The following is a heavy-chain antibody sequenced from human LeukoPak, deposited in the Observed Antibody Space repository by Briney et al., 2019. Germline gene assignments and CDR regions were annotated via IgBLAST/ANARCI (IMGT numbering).Heavy chain of an antibody. D-gene: IGHD4-23*01. Sequence: PGSSVKVYCKASGGTFSSYAISWVRQAPGQGLEWMGWISAYNGNTNYAQKLQDRVTMTTDTSTSTAYMELRSLRSDDTAVYYRAREYGGTDFDYWGQGTLVTVSS. CDR1: GGTFSSYA. V-gene: IGHV1-18*01. CDR3: AREYGGTDFDY. J-gene: IGHJ4*02. CDR2: ISAYNGNT.